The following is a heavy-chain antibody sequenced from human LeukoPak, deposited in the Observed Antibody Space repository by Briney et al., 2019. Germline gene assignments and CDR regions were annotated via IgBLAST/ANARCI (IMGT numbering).Heavy chain of an antibody. J-gene: IGHJ4*02. V-gene: IGHV3-21*01. CDR2: ISSSSSYI. D-gene: IGHD6-19*01. CDR1: GFTFSSYS. Sequence: PGGSLRLSCAASGFTFSSYSMNWVRQAPGKGLEWISSISSSSSYIYYADPVKVRFTISRDNAKNSLYLQMSSLRAEDTAVYYCARLSSGWHGAVDYWGQGTLVTVSS. CDR3: ARLSSGWHGAVDY.